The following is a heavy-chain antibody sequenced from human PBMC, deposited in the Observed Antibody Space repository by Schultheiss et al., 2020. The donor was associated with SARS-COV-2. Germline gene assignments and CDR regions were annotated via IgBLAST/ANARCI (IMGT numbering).Heavy chain of an antibody. CDR2: VSWNSGSM. CDR3: AKGYHYDSSGYYCDY. CDR1: GFTFDDYA. V-gene: IGHV3-9*01. Sequence: GGSLRLSCAASGFTFDDYAMHWVRQAPGKGLEWVSGVSWNSGSMDYADSVKGRFTISRDNAKNSLYLQMNSLRAEDTALYYCAKGYHYDSSGYYCDYWGQGTLVTVSS. D-gene: IGHD3-22*01. J-gene: IGHJ4*02.